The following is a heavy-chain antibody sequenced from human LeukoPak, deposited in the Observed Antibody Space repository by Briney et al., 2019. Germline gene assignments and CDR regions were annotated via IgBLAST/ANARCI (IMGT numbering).Heavy chain of an antibody. D-gene: IGHD3-3*01. J-gene: IGHJ4*02. CDR1: GYTFTSYD. V-gene: IGHV1-8*03. CDR2: MNPNSGNT. Sequence: ASVKVSCKASGYTFTSYDINWVRQAPGQGLEWMGWMNPNSGNTGYAQKFQGRVTITRNTSISTAYMELSSLRSEDTAVYYCASGSFDLWSGYYLDYWGQGTLVTVSS. CDR3: ASGSFDLWSGYYLDY.